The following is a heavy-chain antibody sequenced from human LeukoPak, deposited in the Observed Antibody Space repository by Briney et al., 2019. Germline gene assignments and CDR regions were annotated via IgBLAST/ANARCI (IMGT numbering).Heavy chain of an antibody. D-gene: IGHD2-15*01. J-gene: IGHJ4*02. V-gene: IGHV4-30-4*01. CDR2: IYYSGST. CDR1: GGSISSGDYY. Sequence: SETPSLTCTVSGGSISSGDYYWSWIRQPPGKGLEWIGYIYYSGSTYYNPSLKSRVTISVDTSKNQFSLKLSSVTAADTAVYYCARVSIDGGYCSGGSCYTLFDYWGQGTLVTVSS. CDR3: ARVSIDGGYCSGGSCYTLFDY.